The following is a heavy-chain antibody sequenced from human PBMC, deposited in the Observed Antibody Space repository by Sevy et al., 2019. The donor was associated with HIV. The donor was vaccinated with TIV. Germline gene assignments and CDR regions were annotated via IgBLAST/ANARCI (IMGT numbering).Heavy chain of an antibody. V-gene: IGHV3-7*01. Sequence: GGSLRLSCAASGFTFSSYWMSWVRQAPGKGLEWVANIKQDGSEKYYVDSVKGRFTISRDNAKNSLYLQMNSLRAEDTAVYYCPRIILKEGDIVVVPAAMRSGWFDPWGQGTLVTVSS. CDR2: IKQDGSEK. CDR3: PRIILKEGDIVVVPAAMRSGWFDP. J-gene: IGHJ5*02. CDR1: GFTFSSYW. D-gene: IGHD2-2*01.